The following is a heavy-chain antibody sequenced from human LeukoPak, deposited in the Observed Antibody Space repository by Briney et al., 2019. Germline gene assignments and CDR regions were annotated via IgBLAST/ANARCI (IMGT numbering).Heavy chain of an antibody. V-gene: IGHV3-48*03. Sequence: PGGSLRLSCAASGFTFSTYEMDWVRQAPGKGLEWVSYISSSGSTINYADSVKGRFTISRDNAKNSVHLQMDSLRAEDTAVYYCARLYCSSSSCTFDNWGQGTLVTVSS. CDR3: ARLYCSSSSCTFDN. J-gene: IGHJ4*02. CDR2: ISSSGSTI. CDR1: GFTFSTYE. D-gene: IGHD2-2*01.